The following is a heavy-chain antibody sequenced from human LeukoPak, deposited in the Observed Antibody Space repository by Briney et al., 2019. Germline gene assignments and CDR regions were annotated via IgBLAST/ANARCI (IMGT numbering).Heavy chain of an antibody. CDR2: ISSSGTYI. V-gene: IGHV3-21*01. CDR1: GFTFSTYT. Sequence: GGSLRLSCAASGFTFSTYTMNWVRQAPGKELEWVPSISSSGTYIFYADSVKGRFTISRDNAKSSLYLQMSSLRAEDTAMYYCARDNVAWNDVHWFDPWGQGTLVTVSS. D-gene: IGHD1-1*01. J-gene: IGHJ5*02. CDR3: ARDNVAWNDVHWFDP.